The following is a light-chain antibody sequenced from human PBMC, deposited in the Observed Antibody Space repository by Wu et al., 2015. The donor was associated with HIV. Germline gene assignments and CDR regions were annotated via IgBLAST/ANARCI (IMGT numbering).Light chain of an antibody. CDR1: QSVGTN. CDR3: HQFDNWPPWT. CDR2: GAS. V-gene: IGKV3-15*01. Sequence: EVVMTQSPATLSVSPGERATLSCRASQSVGTNLAWYQQKPGQAPRLLIYGASTRATGIPARFSGSGSGTEFTLTISNMQSEDFAVYYCHQFDNWPPWTFGQGTKV. J-gene: IGKJ1*01.